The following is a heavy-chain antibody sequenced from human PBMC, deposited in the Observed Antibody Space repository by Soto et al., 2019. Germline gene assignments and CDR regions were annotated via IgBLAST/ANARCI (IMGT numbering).Heavy chain of an antibody. CDR3: AHSLYCTGDNCYPWGGVFDV. CDR2: IYWDDDT. V-gene: IGHV2-5*02. CDR1: GFSLNTYGVG. D-gene: IGHD2-15*01. Sequence: QITLKESVPTLVKPTQTLTLTCSFSGFSLNTYGVGVSWIRQPPGKALEWLALIYWDDDTRYSPSLRSRLSITKETSKNQVVLTMTNIDPVDTATYYCAHSLYCTGDNCYPWGGVFDVWGQGTMVTVSS. J-gene: IGHJ3*01.